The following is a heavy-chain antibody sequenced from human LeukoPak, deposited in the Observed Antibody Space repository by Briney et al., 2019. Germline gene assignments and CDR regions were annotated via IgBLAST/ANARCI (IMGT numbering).Heavy chain of an antibody. V-gene: IGHV4-30-4*08. CDR1: GGSISSGDYY. CDR3: ARGRIVLGY. D-gene: IGHD2-8*02. J-gene: IGHJ4*02. Sequence: PSQTLSLTCTVSGGSISSGDYYWSWIRQPPGKGLEWIGEINHSGSTNYNPSLKSRVTISVDTSKNQFSLKLSSVTAADTAVYYCARGRIVLGYWGQGTLVTVSS. CDR2: INHSGST.